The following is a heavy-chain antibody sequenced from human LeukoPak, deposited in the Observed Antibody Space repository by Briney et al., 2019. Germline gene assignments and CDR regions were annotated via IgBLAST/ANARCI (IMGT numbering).Heavy chain of an antibody. CDR3: ARARSGYFDAFDI. J-gene: IGHJ3*02. D-gene: IGHD3-22*01. V-gene: IGHV4-30-2*01. CDR1: GASISSGGYS. Sequence: PSQTLSLTCAVSGASISSGGYSWGWLRQPPGKGLEWIGDIYHSGSTYYNPSVKSRFTISVDRSKNQFSLKLSSVTAADTAVYYCARARSGYFDAFDIWGQGTMVTVSS. CDR2: IYHSGST.